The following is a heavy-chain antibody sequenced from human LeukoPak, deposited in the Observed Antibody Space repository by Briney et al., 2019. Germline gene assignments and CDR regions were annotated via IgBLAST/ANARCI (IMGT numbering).Heavy chain of an antibody. CDR2: ISYDGSNK. CDR1: GFTFSSYG. V-gene: IGHV3-30*03. CDR3: ARGVMTTVTTRVIGY. D-gene: IGHD4-17*01. J-gene: IGHJ4*02. Sequence: PGRSLRLSCAASGFTFSSYGMHWVRQAPGKGLEWVAVISYDGSNKYYADSVKGRFTISRDNSKNTLYLQMNSLRAEDTAVYYCARGVMTTVTTRVIGYWGQGTLVTVSS.